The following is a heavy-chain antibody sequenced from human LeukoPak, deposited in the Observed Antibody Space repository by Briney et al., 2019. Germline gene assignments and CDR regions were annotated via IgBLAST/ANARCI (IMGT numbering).Heavy chain of an antibody. V-gene: IGHV3-9*01. CDR1: GFTFDDYA. Sequence: PGGSLRLSCAASGFTFDDYAMHWVRQAPGKGLEWVSGISWNSGSIGYADSVKGRFTISRDDAKNSLYLQMNSLRAEDTALYYCAKDLVGAENYGMDVWGQGTTVTVSS. CDR3: AKDLVGAENYGMDV. J-gene: IGHJ6*02. CDR2: ISWNSGSI. D-gene: IGHD1-26*01.